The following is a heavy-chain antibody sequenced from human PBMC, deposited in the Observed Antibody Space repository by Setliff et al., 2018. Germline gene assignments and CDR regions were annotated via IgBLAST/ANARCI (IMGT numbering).Heavy chain of an antibody. J-gene: IGHJ3*02. D-gene: IGHD2-2*01. Sequence: PSETLSLTCTVSGGSISSGDYYWSWIRQPPGKGLEWIGYIYYSGSTYYNPSLKSRVTISVDTSKNRFSLKLSSVTAADTAVYYCARVVVVPAANGRGDAFDIWGQGTMVTVSS. CDR2: IYYSGST. CDR3: ARVVVVPAANGRGDAFDI. CDR1: GGSISSGDYY. V-gene: IGHV4-30-4*08.